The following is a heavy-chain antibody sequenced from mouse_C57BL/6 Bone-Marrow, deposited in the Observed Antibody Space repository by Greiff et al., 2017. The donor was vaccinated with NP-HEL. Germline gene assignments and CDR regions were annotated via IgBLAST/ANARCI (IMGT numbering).Heavy chain of an antibody. V-gene: IGHV1-81*01. D-gene: IGHD1-1*01. CDR2: IYPRSGNT. CDR1: GYTFTSYG. CDR3: ARRDITTVVAPGFAY. J-gene: IGHJ3*01. Sequence: VQLVESGAELARPGASVKLSCKASGYTFTSYGISWVKQRTGQGLEWIGEIYPRSGNTYYNEKFKGKATLTADKSSSTAYMELRSLTSEDSAVYFCARRDITTVVAPGFAYWGQGTLVTVSA.